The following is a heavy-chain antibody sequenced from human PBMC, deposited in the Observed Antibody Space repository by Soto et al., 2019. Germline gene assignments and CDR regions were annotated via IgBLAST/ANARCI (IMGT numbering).Heavy chain of an antibody. D-gene: IGHD1-26*01. Sequence: QVQLVQSGAEAKKPGASVKVSCKASGYTFTSYGISWVRQAPGQGLEWMGWISAYNGNTNYAQKLQGRVTMTTDTSTSTAYMELRSLRSDDTAVYYCARDWDGGSYYSLYYYGMDVWGQGTTVTVSS. CDR2: ISAYNGNT. V-gene: IGHV1-18*01. J-gene: IGHJ6*02. CDR3: ARDWDGGSYYSLYYYGMDV. CDR1: GYTFTSYG.